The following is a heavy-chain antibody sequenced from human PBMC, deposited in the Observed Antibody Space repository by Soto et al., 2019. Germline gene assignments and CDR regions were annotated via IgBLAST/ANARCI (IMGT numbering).Heavy chain of an antibody. CDR3: AGRVGATKYGMDV. V-gene: IGHV3-53*01. J-gene: IGHJ6*02. Sequence: EVQLVESGGGLIQHGGSLRLSCAASEFTVSSNYMNWVRQAPGKGLECVSTIYSGGSTYYADSVKGRFTISRDNSKNTLYRQMNTLRAEETAVYYCAGRVGATKYGMDVWGQGTTVTVSS. D-gene: IGHD1-26*01. CDR2: IYSGGST. CDR1: EFTVSSNY.